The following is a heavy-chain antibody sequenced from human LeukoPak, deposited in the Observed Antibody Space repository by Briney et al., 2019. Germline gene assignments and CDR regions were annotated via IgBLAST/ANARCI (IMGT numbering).Heavy chain of an antibody. CDR3: ATVKFATSIAALADGAFDI. CDR2: FDPEDGET. D-gene: IGHD6-6*01. V-gene: IGHV1-24*01. J-gene: IGHJ3*02. Sequence: ASVKVSCKVSGYTLTELSMHWVRQAPGKGLEWMGGFDPEDGETIYAQKFQGRVTMTEDTSTDTAYMELSSLRSEDTAVYYCATVKFATSIAALADGAFDIWGQGTMVTVSS. CDR1: GYTLTELS.